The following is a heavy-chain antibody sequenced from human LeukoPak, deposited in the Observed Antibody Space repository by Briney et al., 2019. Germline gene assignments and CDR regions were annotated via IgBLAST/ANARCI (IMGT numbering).Heavy chain of an antibody. Sequence: PSETLSLTCAVSGGSISSYSWNWIRQPAGKGLEWIGRIHTSGSTLYNPSLKSRVTLSVDTSKNHFSLRLISVTAADTAVYYCAREDISGHLFYFDQWGQGTPVTVYS. CDR1: GGSISSYS. V-gene: IGHV4-4*07. CDR2: IHTSGST. D-gene: IGHD2-15*01. CDR3: AREDISGHLFYFDQ. J-gene: IGHJ4*02.